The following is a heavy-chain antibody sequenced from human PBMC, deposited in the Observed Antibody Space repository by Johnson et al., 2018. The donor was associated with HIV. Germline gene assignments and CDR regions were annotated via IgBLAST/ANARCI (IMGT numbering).Heavy chain of an antibody. D-gene: IGHD1-20*01. J-gene: IGHJ3*02. Sequence: QVQLVESGGGVVQPGRSLRLSCAASGFTFGSYAMHWVRQAPGKGLEWVALISFDGGTKYYADSVKGRFIISRDDSKDTLHLHMNSLRPDDTAVYYCARDLLYNWERRTDVFDIWGQGTMVTVSA. CDR3: ARDLLYNWERRTDVFDI. CDR1: GFTFGSYA. V-gene: IGHV3-30*04. CDR2: ISFDGGTK.